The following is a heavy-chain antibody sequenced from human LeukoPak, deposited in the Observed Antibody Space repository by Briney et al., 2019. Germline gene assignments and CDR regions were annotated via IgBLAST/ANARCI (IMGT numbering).Heavy chain of an antibody. CDR2: INSDGSST. J-gene: IGHJ4*02. V-gene: IGHV3-74*01. Sequence: GGSLRLSCAASGFTFSSYWMHWVRQAPGKGLVWVSRINSDGSSTSYADSVKGRFTISRDNAKNTLYLQMNGLRAEDTAVYYCARRRDDYGDLYWGQGTLVTVSS. CDR1: GFTFSSYW. CDR3: ARRRDDYGDLY. D-gene: IGHD4-17*01.